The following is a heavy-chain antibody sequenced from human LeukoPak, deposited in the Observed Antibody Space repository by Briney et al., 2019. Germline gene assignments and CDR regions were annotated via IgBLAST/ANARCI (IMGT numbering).Heavy chain of an antibody. CDR1: GFTLEDHT. J-gene: IGHJ4*02. CDR2: ISWDGGIT. CDR3: ARGPMVRTNLFDY. Sequence: GGSLRLSCAASGFTLEDHTMHWVRQGPGKGLEWVSLISWDGGITYYGDSVKGRFTIARDNSKNTLYLQMNSLRAEDTAVYYCARGPMVRTNLFDYWGQGTLVTVSS. V-gene: IGHV3-43*01. D-gene: IGHD3-10*01.